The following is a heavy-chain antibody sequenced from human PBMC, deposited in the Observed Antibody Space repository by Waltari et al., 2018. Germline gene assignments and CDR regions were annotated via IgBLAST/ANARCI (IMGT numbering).Heavy chain of an antibody. CDR2: IKEDGXET. CDR1: GFXFSTYW. Sequence: EVQLLESXGGLVQPGGSXRLSCXASGFXFSTYWMSWVRQTPGKGLEWIANIKEDGXETYYVDSGKGRXTIXRDXAXNXLYLQMNXXXAEDXAVYYCARWAXLQPFDYXGQGTLVTVXS. CDR3: ARWAXLQPFDY. D-gene: IGHD4-4*01. V-gene: IGHV3-7*01. J-gene: IGHJ4*02.